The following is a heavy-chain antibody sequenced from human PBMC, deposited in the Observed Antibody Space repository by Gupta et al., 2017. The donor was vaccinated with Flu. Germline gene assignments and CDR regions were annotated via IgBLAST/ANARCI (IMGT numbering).Heavy chain of an antibody. V-gene: IGHV3-21*01. CDR1: GCTFSSYN. Sequence: EVQLVVSGGGLVKPGGYLRLSCAASGCTFSSYNMNWVRQAPGKGREWVSSISSSSSYIYYADSVKGRFTISRDNAENSLYLQMKSLRVEDTAVYYCARAGAKLVPDYWGQGTLVTVSS. D-gene: IGHD6-6*01. CDR3: ARAGAKLVPDY. J-gene: IGHJ4*02. CDR2: ISSSSSYI.